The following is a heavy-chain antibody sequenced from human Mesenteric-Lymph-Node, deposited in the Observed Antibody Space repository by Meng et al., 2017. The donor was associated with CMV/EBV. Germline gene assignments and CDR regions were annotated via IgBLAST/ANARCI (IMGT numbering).Heavy chain of an antibody. CDR1: GGSISSSSYY. Sequence: SETLSLTCTVSGGSISSSSYYWGWIRQPPGKGLEWIGSIYYSGNTYYNPSLESRVTISLDTSKNQFSLTLTSVTAADTAVYYCAKLGPEGYCSSPTCFKSPFDYYYYGMDVWGQGTTVTVSS. D-gene: IGHD2-2*01. V-gene: IGHV4-39*07. CDR2: IYYSGNT. CDR3: AKLGPEGYCSSPTCFKSPFDYYYYGMDV. J-gene: IGHJ6*02.